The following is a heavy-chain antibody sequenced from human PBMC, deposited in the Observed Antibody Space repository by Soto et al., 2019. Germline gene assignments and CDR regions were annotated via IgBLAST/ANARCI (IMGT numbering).Heavy chain of an antibody. CDR3: AREDSAFDY. CDR1: GFTFSSYV. CDR2: IWYDGTNK. Sequence: GGSLRLSCAASGFTFSSYVMHWVRQAPGKGLEWVAAIWYDGTNKYYADSVKGRFTISRDNSMNTLYLQMNSLRAEDTAVYYCAREDSAFDYWGQGTLVTVSS. V-gene: IGHV3-30*04. J-gene: IGHJ4*02. D-gene: IGHD4-4*01.